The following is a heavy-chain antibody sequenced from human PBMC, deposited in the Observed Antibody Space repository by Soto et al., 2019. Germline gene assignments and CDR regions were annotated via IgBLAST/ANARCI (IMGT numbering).Heavy chain of an antibody. CDR2: IYYSGST. CDR3: ARSCPFDY. J-gene: IGHJ4*02. Sequence: SETLSLTCTVSGGSISSYYWSWIRQPPGKGLEWIGYIYYSGSTNYNPSLKSRVTISVDTSKNQFSLKLSSVTAADTAVYYCARSCPFDYWGQGTLVTVSS. CDR1: GGSISSYY. V-gene: IGHV4-59*01.